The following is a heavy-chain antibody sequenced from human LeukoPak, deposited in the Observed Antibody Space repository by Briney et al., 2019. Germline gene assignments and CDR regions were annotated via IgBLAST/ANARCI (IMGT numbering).Heavy chain of an antibody. V-gene: IGHV3-23*01. CDR3: AKHQISSSWYAY. CDR1: GFTFSSYA. J-gene: IGHJ4*02. CDR2: ISATGGST. D-gene: IGHD6-13*01. Sequence: GGSLRLSCAASGFTFSSYAMSWVRQAPGKGLEWVSAISATGGSTNYADSVKGRFAISRDNSKNTLYLQMHSLRAEESAVYYCAKHQISSSWYAYWGQGLLVTVSS.